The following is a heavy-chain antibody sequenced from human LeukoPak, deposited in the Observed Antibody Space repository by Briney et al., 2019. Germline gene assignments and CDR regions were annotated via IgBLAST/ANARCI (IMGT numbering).Heavy chain of an antibody. CDR2: IYYSGST. Sequence: PSETLSLTCTVSGGSISSGGYYWSWIRQHPGKGLEWIGYIYYSGSTGYNPSLKSRITMSVDTSKNQFSLNLSSVTAADTAIYYCAGPDIATRPQKYYYYYMDVWGKGTTVTVSS. J-gene: IGHJ6*03. CDR3: AGPDIATRPQKYYYYYMDV. V-gene: IGHV4-31*03. CDR1: GGSISSGGYY. D-gene: IGHD1-1*01.